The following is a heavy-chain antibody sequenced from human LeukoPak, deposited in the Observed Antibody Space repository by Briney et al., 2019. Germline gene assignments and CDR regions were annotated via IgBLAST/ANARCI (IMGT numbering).Heavy chain of an antibody. D-gene: IGHD3-16*01. J-gene: IGHJ4*02. Sequence: PGGSLRLSCATSGFTFRMYDMNWVRQAPGRGLKWVSGITGSGGGTYYADSVKGRFTISRDNSKSTLFLQMDSLRAKDTAVYYCVSLGGLSYWSQGTLVTVSS. CDR2: ITGSGGGT. CDR1: GFTFRMYD. V-gene: IGHV3-23*01. CDR3: VSLGGLSY.